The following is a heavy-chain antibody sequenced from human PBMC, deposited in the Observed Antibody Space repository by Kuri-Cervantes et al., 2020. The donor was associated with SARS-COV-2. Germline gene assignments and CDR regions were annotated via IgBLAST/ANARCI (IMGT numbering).Heavy chain of an antibody. Sequence: SETLSLTCAVYGGSFNDYIWSWIRQPPGKGLEWIGYIYYSGSTNYNPSLKSRVTISVDTSKNQFSLKLSSVTAADTAVYYCARVYQASDGMDVWGQGTTVTVSS. CDR1: GGSFNDYI. CDR3: ARVYQASDGMDV. CDR2: IYYSGST. V-gene: IGHV4-59*12. J-gene: IGHJ6*02.